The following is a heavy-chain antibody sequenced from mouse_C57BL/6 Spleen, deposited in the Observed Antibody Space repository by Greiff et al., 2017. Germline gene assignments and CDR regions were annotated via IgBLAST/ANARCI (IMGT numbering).Heavy chain of an antibody. Sequence: EVQRVESGGGLVKPGGSLKLSCAASGFTFSDYGMHWVRQAPEKGLEWVAYISSGSSTIYYADTVTGRFTISRDNAKNTLFLQMTSLRSEDTAMYYCASPYYYGSSLAWFAYWGQGTLVTVSA. CDR2: ISSGSSTI. V-gene: IGHV5-17*01. J-gene: IGHJ3*01. D-gene: IGHD1-1*01. CDR3: ASPYYYGSSLAWFAY. CDR1: GFTFSDYG.